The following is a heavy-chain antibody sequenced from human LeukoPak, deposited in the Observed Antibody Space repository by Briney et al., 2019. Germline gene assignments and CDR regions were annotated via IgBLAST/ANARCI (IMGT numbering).Heavy chain of an antibody. CDR1: GYTFTSYG. D-gene: IGHD3-10*01. Sequence: SVKASCKASGYTFTSYGISWVRQAPGQGLEWMGWISAYNGNTNYAQKLQARVTMTTDTSTSTAYMELRRLSSDDSAVYYCARDPRFGESTPAFDPWGQGTLVTVSS. J-gene: IGHJ5*02. V-gene: IGHV1-18*01. CDR3: ARDPRFGESTPAFDP. CDR2: ISAYNGNT.